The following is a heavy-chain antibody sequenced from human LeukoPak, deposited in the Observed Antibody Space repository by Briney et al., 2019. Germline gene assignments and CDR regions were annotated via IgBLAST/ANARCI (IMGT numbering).Heavy chain of an antibody. CDR1: GFTFTSSA. D-gene: IGHD3-22*01. CDR3: AADTYYYDSSGDYYFDY. V-gene: IGHV1-58*01. Sequence: SVKVSCKASGFTFTSSAVQWVRQARGQRLEWIGWIAVGSGNTNYAQKFQERVTITRDMSTSTACMELSSLRSEDTAVYYCAADTYYYDSSGDYYFDYWGQGTLVTVSS. CDR2: IAVGSGNT. J-gene: IGHJ4*02.